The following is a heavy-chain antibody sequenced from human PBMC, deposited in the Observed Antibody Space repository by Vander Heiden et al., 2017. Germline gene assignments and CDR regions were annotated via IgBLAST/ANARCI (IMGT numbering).Heavy chain of an antibody. J-gene: IGHJ4*02. CDR2: ISAYNGNT. D-gene: IGHD6-6*01. V-gene: IGHV1-18*01. CDR3: ARAGPYSSSSVVHY. Sequence: QVQLVQSGAEVKKPGASVKVSCKASGYTFSSSGFTWVRQAPGQGLEWMGWISAYNGNTNYAQKLQGRVTMTTDTSTSTAYMELRSLRYDDTAVYYCARAGPYSSSSVVHYWGQGTLVTVSS. CDR1: GYTFSSSG.